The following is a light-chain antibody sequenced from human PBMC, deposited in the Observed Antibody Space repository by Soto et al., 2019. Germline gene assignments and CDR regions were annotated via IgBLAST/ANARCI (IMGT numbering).Light chain of an antibody. CDR3: QHYSKSPGYG. J-gene: IGKJ2*03. CDR2: GAS. CDR1: ETISSDY. V-gene: IGKV3-20*01. Sequence: EIVLTQSPGTLSLSPGDRVTLSCRASETISSDYFTWYQQKPGQAPRVLVYGASRRAIGIPDRFSGSGSGTDFTLTISRLEPEDFTMYYCQHYSKSPGYGFGQGTKLEIK.